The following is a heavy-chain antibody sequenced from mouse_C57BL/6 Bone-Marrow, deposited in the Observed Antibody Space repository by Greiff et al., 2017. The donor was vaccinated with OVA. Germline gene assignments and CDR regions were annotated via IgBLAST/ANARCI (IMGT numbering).Heavy chain of an antibody. V-gene: IGHV1-69*01. CDR3: ARRDWDWAMDY. CDR1: GYTFTSYW. Sequence: QVQLQQPGAELVMPGASVKLSCKASGYTFTSYWMHWVKQRPGQGLEWIGEIDPYDSYTNYNQKFKGKSTLTVDKSSSTAYMQLSSLTSEDSAVYYCARRDWDWAMDYWGQGTSVTVSS. J-gene: IGHJ4*01. D-gene: IGHD4-1*01. CDR2: IDPYDSYT.